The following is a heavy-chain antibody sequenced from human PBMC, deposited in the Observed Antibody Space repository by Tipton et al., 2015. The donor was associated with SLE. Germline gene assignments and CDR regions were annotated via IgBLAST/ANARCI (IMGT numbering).Heavy chain of an antibody. CDR2: IYAGDSDT. V-gene: IGHV5-51*03. D-gene: IGHD2-15*01. J-gene: IGHJ6*02. Sequence: QLVQSGAEVKKAGESLKISCKGFGFTFRSYWIAWVRQMPGKGLEWIGIIYAGDSDTRYSPSFQGQVTISVDRSISTAYLQWSSLKASDSAIYYCARLGYGCSGGRCFGMDVWGQGTTVTVSS. CDR1: GFTFRSYW. CDR3: ARLGYGCSGGRCFGMDV.